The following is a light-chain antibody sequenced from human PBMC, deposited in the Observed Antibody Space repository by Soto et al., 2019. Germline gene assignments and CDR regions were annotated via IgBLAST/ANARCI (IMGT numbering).Light chain of an antibody. CDR3: KHYYLYPWT. Sequence: DIQMTQSPSTLSASVGDRVAITCRASQSITTLLAWYQQKPGKAPKLLIYKASSLQSGVPSRFSGSGSGTEFTLTISSLQPDDFATYYCKHYYLYPWTFGQGTKVEIK. CDR2: KAS. CDR1: QSITTL. J-gene: IGKJ1*01. V-gene: IGKV1-5*03.